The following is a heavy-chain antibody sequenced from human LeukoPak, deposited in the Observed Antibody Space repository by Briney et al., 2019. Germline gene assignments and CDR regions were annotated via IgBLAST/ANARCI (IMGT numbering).Heavy chain of an antibody. D-gene: IGHD3-10*01. V-gene: IGHV3-53*04. Sequence: GGSLRLSCAASGFTVSSNYMSWVRQAPGKGLEWVSVIHSGGSTYYADSVKGRFTISRHNSKNTLYLQMNSLRAEDTAVYYCARGQGSGGFYYYGMDVWGQGTTVTVSS. CDR1: GFTVSSNY. J-gene: IGHJ6*02. CDR2: IHSGGST. CDR3: ARGQGSGGFYYYGMDV.